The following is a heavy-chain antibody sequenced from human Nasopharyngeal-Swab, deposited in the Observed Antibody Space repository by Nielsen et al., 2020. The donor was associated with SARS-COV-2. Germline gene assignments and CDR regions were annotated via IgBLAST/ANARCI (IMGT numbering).Heavy chain of an antibody. D-gene: IGHD3-10*01. J-gene: IGHJ6*03. Sequence: VRQMPGKGLEWMGRIDPSDSYTNYSPSFQGHVTISADKSISTAYLQWSSLKASDTAMYYCARYSLVYYYGSGNPGYYYMDVWGKGTTVTVSS. CDR2: IDPSDSYT. V-gene: IGHV5-10-1*01. CDR3: ARYSLVYYYGSGNPGYYYMDV.